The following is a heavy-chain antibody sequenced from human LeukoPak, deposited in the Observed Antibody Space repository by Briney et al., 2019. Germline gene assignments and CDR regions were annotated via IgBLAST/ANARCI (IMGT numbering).Heavy chain of an antibody. CDR1: GFTFSSYA. J-gene: IGHJ4*02. V-gene: IGHV3-30-3*02. CDR3: TKNLRLGHDYGDSYYFDY. Sequence: PGGSLRLSCAASGFTFSSYAMHWVRQAPGKGLEWVAVISYDGSDKYYADSVKGRFTISRDNSKNTLYLQMNSLRAEDTAVYYCTKNLRLGHDYGDSYYFDYWGQGTLVTVSS. CDR2: ISYDGSDK. D-gene: IGHD4-17*01.